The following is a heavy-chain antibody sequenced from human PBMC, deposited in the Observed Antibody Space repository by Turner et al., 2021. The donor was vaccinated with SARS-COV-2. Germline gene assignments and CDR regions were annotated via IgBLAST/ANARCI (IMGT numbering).Heavy chain of an antibody. CDR3: VKAGGGYYYDSSGTGTDYFDY. V-gene: IGHV3-64D*06. J-gene: IGHJ4*02. D-gene: IGHD3-22*01. CDR1: GFTFSIYA. Sequence: EVQLVESGGGLVQPGGSLRLSCSASGFTFSIYAMHWVRQAPGKGLEYVSAIIRSGDSTSYPDSVKGRFTISRDNSKKTLYLQMGSLRAEDTAVYYCVKAGGGYYYDSSGTGTDYFDYWGQGTLVTVSS. CDR2: IIRSGDST.